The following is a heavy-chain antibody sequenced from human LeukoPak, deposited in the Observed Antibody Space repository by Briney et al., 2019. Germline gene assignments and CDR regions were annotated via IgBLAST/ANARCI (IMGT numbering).Heavy chain of an antibody. V-gene: IGHV3-30*03. Sequence: GGSLRLSCAASGFTFSSYGMHWVRQAPGKGLEWVAVISYDGSNKYYADSVKGRFTISRDNSKNTLYLQMNSLRAEDTAVYYCAREGGVLRYFDWLFKTGGDYYYGMDVWGQGTTVTVSS. J-gene: IGHJ6*02. CDR1: GFTFSSYG. CDR2: ISYDGSNK. CDR3: AREGGVLRYFDWLFKTGGDYYYGMDV. D-gene: IGHD3-9*01.